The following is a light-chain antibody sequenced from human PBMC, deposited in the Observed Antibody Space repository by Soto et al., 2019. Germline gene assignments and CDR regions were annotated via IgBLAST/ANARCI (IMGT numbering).Light chain of an antibody. V-gene: IGKV3-11*01. CDR1: QSVGTY. Sequence: EFVLTQSPATLSLSPGERATLSCRASQSVGTYLVWYQHKPGQAPRLLIYDASKRATGIPARFSGSGSGTDFTLTISRLEPEDFGVYFCQQRNDWPITFGQGTRLDMK. J-gene: IGKJ5*01. CDR3: QQRNDWPIT. CDR2: DAS.